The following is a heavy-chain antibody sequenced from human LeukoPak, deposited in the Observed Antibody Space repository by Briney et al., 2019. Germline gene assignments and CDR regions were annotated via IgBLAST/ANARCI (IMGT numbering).Heavy chain of an antibody. V-gene: IGHV4-39*01. D-gene: IGHD3-16*01. CDR2: IYYSGST. CDR3: ATPHRGKRGFDY. Sequence: SETLSLTCTVSGGSISSSSYYWGWIRQPPGKGLEWIGSIYYSGSTYYNPSLKSRVTISVDTSKNQFSLKLSSVTAADTAVYYCATPHRGKRGFDYWGQGTLVTVSS. J-gene: IGHJ4*02. CDR1: GGSISSSSYY.